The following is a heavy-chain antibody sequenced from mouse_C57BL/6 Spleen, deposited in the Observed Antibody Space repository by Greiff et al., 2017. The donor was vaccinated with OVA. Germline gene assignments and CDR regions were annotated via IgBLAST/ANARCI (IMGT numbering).Heavy chain of an antibody. D-gene: IGHD2-4*01. Sequence: EVKVVESGEGLVKPGGSLKLSCAASGFTFSSYAMSWVRQTPEKRLEWVAYISSGGDYIYYADTVKGRFTISRDNARNTLYLQMSSLKSEDTAMYYCTSYDYDVGYAMDYWGQGTSVTVSS. CDR1: GFTFSSYA. V-gene: IGHV5-9-1*02. CDR3: TSYDYDVGYAMDY. J-gene: IGHJ4*01. CDR2: ISSGGDYI.